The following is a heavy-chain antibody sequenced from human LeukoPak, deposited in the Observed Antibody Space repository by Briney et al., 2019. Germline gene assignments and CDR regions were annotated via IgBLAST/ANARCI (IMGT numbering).Heavy chain of an antibody. J-gene: IGHJ4*02. Sequence: GGSLRHSCAASGFTLSNYGLNWVRQAPGKGLEWVSIITSGVGITYYADSVKGRFTISRDNSKNTRYLQMNSLRAEDTAVYYCAKGDYYDFDYWGQGTLVTVSS. CDR1: GFTLSNYG. CDR2: ITSGVGIT. D-gene: IGHD3-10*01. CDR3: AKGDYYDFDY. V-gene: IGHV3-23*01.